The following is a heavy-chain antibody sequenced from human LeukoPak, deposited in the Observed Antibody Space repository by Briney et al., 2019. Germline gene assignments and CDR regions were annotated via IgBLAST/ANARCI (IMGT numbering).Heavy chain of an antibody. CDR3: AKDPYCSGGSCYGAEYFQH. D-gene: IGHD2-15*01. CDR1: GFTFSSYA. CDR2: ISGSGGST. Sequence: GGSLRLSCAASGFTFSSYAMSWVRQAPGKGLEWVSAISGSGGSTYYADSVKGRFTISRDNSKNTLYLQMNSLRAEDTAVYYRAKDPYCSGGSCYGAEYFQHWGQGTLVTVSS. V-gene: IGHV3-23*01. J-gene: IGHJ1*01.